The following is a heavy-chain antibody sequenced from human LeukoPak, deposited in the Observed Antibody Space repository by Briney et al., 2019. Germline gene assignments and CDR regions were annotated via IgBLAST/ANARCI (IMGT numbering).Heavy chain of an antibody. CDR1: GFTFSSYG. Sequence: GGSLRLSCAASGFTFSSYGMHWVRQAPGKGLEWVAFIRYDGGNKYYADSVKGRFTISTDNSKNTLYLQMNSLRPEDTAVYYCAKVGLGGSLYWGQGTLVTVSS. J-gene: IGHJ4*02. D-gene: IGHD1-26*01. CDR3: AKVGLGGSLY. V-gene: IGHV3-30*02. CDR2: IRYDGGNK.